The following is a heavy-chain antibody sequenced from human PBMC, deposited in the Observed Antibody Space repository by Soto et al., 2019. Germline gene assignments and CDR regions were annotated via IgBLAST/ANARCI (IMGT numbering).Heavy chain of an antibody. D-gene: IGHD6-19*01. CDR1: GGSISSYY. V-gene: IGHV4-59*01. Sequence: ETLSLTCTVSGGSISSYYWSWIRQPPGKGLEWIGYIYYSGSTNYNPSLKSRVTISVDTSKNQFSLKLSSVTAADTAVYYCANSVAGSHYFDYWGQGTLVTVSS. CDR2: IYYSGST. J-gene: IGHJ4*02. CDR3: ANSVAGSHYFDY.